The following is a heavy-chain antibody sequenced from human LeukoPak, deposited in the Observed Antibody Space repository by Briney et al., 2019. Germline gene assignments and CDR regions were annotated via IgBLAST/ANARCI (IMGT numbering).Heavy chain of an antibody. CDR3: ASHDSRGYYFEN. Sequence: GGSLRLSCAASGITVSSNYMGWVRQAPGKGLEWVSVIYSGGSPYYADSVKDRFTISRDDSRNTLYLQMNSLKAGDTALYYCASHDSRGYYFENWGQGTLVTVTS. CDR2: IYSGGSP. D-gene: IGHD3-22*01. CDR1: GITVSSNY. J-gene: IGHJ4*02. V-gene: IGHV3-66*04.